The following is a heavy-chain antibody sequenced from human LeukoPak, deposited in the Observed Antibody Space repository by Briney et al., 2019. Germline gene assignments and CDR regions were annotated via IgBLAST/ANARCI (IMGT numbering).Heavy chain of an antibody. CDR3: ARDHHRRLYDSQARDTFDI. J-gene: IGHJ3*02. D-gene: IGHD3-22*01. V-gene: IGHV3-30*02. Sequence: GGSLRLSCAASGFTFSSYGMHWVRQAPGKGLEWEAFIRYDGSNKYYADSVKGRFTISRDNSKNTLYLQMNSLRAEDTAVYYCARDHHRRLYDSQARDTFDIWGQGTMVTVSS. CDR1: GFTFSSYG. CDR2: IRYDGSNK.